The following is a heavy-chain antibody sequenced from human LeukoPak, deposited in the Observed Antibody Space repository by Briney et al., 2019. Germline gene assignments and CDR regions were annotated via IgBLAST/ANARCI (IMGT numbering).Heavy chain of an antibody. CDR1: GDSIISSRQS. CDR3: ARHVYADYWAFDI. V-gene: IGHV4-39*01. D-gene: IGHD5/OR15-5a*01. CDR2: IYYSGAT. J-gene: IGHJ3*02. Sequence: PSETLPLTYTVSGDSIISSRQSWGWIRQPPGKGLEWIGSIYYSGATYYNASLKSRLTISVDTSKNQFSLELSSVTAADTAVYYCARHVYADYWAFDIWGQGTMVTVSS.